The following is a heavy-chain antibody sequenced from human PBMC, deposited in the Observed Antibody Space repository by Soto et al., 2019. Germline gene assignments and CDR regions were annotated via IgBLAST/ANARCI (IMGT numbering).Heavy chain of an antibody. CDR2: IWYDGSNK. Sequence: AGGSLRLSCAASGFTFSSYGMHWVRQAPGKGLEWVAVIWYDGSNKYYADSVKGRFTISRDNSKNTLYLQMNSLRAEDTAVYYCARRRRTTVYYGMDVWGQGTTVTVYS. J-gene: IGHJ6*02. V-gene: IGHV3-33*01. CDR1: GFTFSSYG. CDR3: ARRRRTTVYYGMDV. D-gene: IGHD1-1*01.